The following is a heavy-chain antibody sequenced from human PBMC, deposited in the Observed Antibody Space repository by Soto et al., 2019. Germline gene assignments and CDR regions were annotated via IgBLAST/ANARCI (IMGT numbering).Heavy chain of an antibody. J-gene: IGHJ4*02. CDR2: ISGRGGVT. CDR1: ESTFRNQD. CDR3: AKDRQFRSYYESAGHYND. V-gene: IGHV3-23*01. Sequence: EVQLLESGGGLVQPGGSRRPTWLGPESTFRNQDRGGFGRAPGRGLGWSSGISGRGGVTYYADSVKGRFTISRDNSKNTLYLQMNNLRANDTAVYYCAKDRQFRSYYESAGHYNDWGQGTLVTVSS. D-gene: IGHD3-22*01.